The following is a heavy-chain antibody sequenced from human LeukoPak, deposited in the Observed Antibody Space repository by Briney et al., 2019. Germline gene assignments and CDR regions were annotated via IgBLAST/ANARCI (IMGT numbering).Heavy chain of an antibody. CDR1: GGSISSYY. CDR3: ARHEGSLDAFDI. V-gene: IGHV4-59*08. J-gene: IGHJ3*02. CDR2: IYYSGST. Sequence: SETLSLTCTVSGGSISSYYWSWIRQPPGKGLEWIGYIYYSGSTNYNPSLKSRVTISVDTSKNQFSLKLSSVTAADTAVYYCARHEGSLDAFDIWGQGTMVAVSS. D-gene: IGHD1-26*01.